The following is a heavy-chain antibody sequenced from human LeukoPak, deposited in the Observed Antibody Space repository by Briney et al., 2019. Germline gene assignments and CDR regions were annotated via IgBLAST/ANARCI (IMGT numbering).Heavy chain of an antibody. D-gene: IGHD3-10*01. V-gene: IGHV3-30-3*01. CDR1: GFTFSSYA. CDR2: ISYDGSNK. J-gene: IGHJ3*02. CDR3: AREWSPQFGERAFDN. Sequence: PGRSLRLSCAASGFTFSSYAMHWVRQAPGKGLEWVAVISYDGSNKYYADSVKGRFTISRDNSKNTLYLQMNSLRAEDTAVYYCAREWSPQFGERAFDNWGQGTMVTVSS.